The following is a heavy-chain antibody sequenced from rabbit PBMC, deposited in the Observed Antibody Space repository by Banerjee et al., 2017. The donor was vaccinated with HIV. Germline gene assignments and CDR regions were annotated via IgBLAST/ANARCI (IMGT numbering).Heavy chain of an antibody. CDR3: ARDSYDDYGDYDL. D-gene: IGHD2-1*01. CDR2: INTSSGNT. Sequence: QEQLEESGGGLVQPEGSLTLTCTASGFSFSNKYVMCWVRQAPGKGLEWIGCINTSSGNTVYASWAKGRFTISKTSWTTVTLQMTSLTAADTATYFCARDSYDDYGDYDLWGQGTLVTVS. V-gene: IGHV1S45*01. CDR1: GFSFSNKYV. J-gene: IGHJ3*01.